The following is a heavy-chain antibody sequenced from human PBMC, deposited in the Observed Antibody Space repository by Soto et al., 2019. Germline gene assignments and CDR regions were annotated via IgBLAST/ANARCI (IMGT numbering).Heavy chain of an antibody. CDR2: TYYRSKWYN. J-gene: IGHJ6*02. Sequence: SQTLSLTCAISGDGVSSNSAAWNWIRQSPSRGLEWLGRTYYRSKWYNDYAVSVKSRITINPDTSKNQFSLQLNSVTPEDTAVYYCARERCSGGSCYYYYYYYGMDVWGQGTTVTVSS. V-gene: IGHV6-1*01. D-gene: IGHD2-15*01. CDR3: ARERCSGGSCYYYYYYYGMDV. CDR1: GDGVSSNSAA.